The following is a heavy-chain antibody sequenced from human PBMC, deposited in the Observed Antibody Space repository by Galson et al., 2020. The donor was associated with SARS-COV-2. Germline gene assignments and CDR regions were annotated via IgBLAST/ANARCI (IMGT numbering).Heavy chain of an antibody. CDR2: FDPDDGET. CDR3: ATLYALWEPRKRTFDY. CDR1: GYTLTELS. D-gene: IGHD1-26*01. Sequence: ASVKVSCKASGYTLTELSMHWVRQAPGKGLEWRGGFDPDDGETTYAQKFQGRVTMTEDTSTDTAYMELSSLRSEDTAVYYCATLYALWEPRKRTFDYWGQGTLVTVSS. V-gene: IGHV1-24*01. J-gene: IGHJ4*02.